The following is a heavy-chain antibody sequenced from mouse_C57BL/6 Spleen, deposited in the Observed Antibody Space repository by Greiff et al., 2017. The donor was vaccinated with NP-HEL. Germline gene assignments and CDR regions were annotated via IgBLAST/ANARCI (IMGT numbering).Heavy chain of an antibody. D-gene: IGHD1-1*01. J-gene: IGHJ2*01. Sequence: EVKLQQSGPELVKPGASVKISCKASGYTFTDYYMNWVKQSHGKSLEWIGDINPNNGGTSYNQKFKGKATLTVDKSSSTAYMELRSLTSEDSAVYYCAREFYYGSRGDYWGQGTTLTVSS. CDR2: INPNNGGT. CDR1: GYTFTDYY. V-gene: IGHV1-26*01. CDR3: AREFYYGSRGDY.